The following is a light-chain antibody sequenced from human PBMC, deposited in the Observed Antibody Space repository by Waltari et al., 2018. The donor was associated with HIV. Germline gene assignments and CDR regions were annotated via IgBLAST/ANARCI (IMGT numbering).Light chain of an antibody. J-gene: IGLJ2*01. CDR2: NNN. CDR3: AAWDDGLNGL. V-gene: IGLV1-44*01. CDR1: NIGSNP. Sequence: NIGSNPVSWYQQLPGTAPKLLIYNNNQRPSGVPDRFSGSKSGTSASLAISGLQSEDEGDYYCAAWDDGLNGLFGGGTKLTV.